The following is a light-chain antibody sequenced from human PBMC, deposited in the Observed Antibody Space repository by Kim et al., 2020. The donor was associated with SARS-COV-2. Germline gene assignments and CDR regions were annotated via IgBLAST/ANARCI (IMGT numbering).Light chain of an antibody. CDR1: QSVSSVD. Sequence: LAPGERASRSGRARQSVSSVDLAGYQQKPGQAPRSLIYGASRATGIPDRVSGRGAGTDFTLTISRLEPEDFAVYYCQQYGSSPFTFGPGTKVDIK. V-gene: IGKV3-20*01. J-gene: IGKJ3*01. CDR3: QQYGSSPFT. CDR2: GAS.